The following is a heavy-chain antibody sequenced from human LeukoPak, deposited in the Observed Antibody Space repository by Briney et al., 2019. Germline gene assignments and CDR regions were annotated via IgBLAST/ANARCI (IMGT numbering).Heavy chain of an antibody. CDR1: GGSISSGGYS. V-gene: IGHV4-30-2*01. D-gene: IGHD1-14*01. J-gene: IGHJ4*02. CDR2: IYHSGST. Sequence: SQTLSLTCAVSGGSISSGGYSWSWIRQPPGKGLEWIGYIYHSGSTYYNPSLKSRVTISVDRSKNQFSLKLSSVTAADTAVYYCARGGGRYIDYWGQGTLVTVSS. CDR3: ARGGGRYIDY.